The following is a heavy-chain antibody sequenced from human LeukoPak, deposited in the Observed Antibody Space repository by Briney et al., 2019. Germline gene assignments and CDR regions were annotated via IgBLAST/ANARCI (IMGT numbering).Heavy chain of an antibody. J-gene: IGHJ4*02. D-gene: IGHD5-18*01. CDR3: ARDEGGVDTAMDVDY. CDR1: GFTFSSYS. V-gene: IGHV3-21*01. Sequence: GGSLRLSCAASGFTFSSYSMNWVRQAPGKGLEWVSSISSSSSYIYYADSVKGRFTISRDNAKNSLYLQMNSLRAEDTAVYYCARDEGGVDTAMDVDYWGQGTLVTVSS. CDR2: ISSSSSYI.